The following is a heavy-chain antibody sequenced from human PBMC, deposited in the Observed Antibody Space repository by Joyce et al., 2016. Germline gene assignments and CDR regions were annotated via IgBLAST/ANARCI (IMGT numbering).Heavy chain of an antibody. V-gene: IGHV3-73*02. D-gene: IGHD3-3*01. Sequence: EVQLVESGGGLVQPGGSLKLSCAVSGFTLSGSSVHGVRQAAGKELEWVGRMRSKANGDATAYAASVKGRFSISRDDSKNTAYLQMNSLKTEDTAVYYCSNYDLWSGYSPSRDVWGQGSTVTVSS. CDR3: SNYDLWSGYSPSRDV. CDR2: MRSKANGDAT. J-gene: IGHJ6*02. CDR1: GFTLSGSS.